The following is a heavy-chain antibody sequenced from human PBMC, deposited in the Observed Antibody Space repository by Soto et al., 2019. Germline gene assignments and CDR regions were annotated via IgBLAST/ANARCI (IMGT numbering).Heavy chain of an antibody. Sequence: SVKVSCKASGGTFSSYPINWVRQAPGQGLEWMGGVIPIFGTTNYAQKFQGRVTITADESTTTAYMEMSSLRSDDTAVYYCARGGCRLWFGRSWCAFDIWGQGTMVTVSS. J-gene: IGHJ3*02. CDR1: GGTFSSYP. V-gene: IGHV1-69*13. CDR2: VIPIFGTT. CDR3: ARGGCRLWFGRSWCAFDI. D-gene: IGHD3-10*01.